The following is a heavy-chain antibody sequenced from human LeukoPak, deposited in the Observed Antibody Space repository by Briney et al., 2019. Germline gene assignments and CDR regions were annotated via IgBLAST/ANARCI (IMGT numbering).Heavy chain of an antibody. CDR3: ARQCSSTSCYFRRGAFDI. J-gene: IGHJ3*02. D-gene: IGHD2-2*01. CDR2: INHSGST. V-gene: IGHV4-34*01. CDR1: GGSFSGYY. Sequence: PSETLSLTCAVYGGSFSGYYWSWLRQPPGKGLEWIGEINHSGSTNYNPSLKSRVTISVDTSKNQFSLKLSSVTAADTAVYYCARQCSSTSCYFRRGAFDIWGQGTMVTVSS.